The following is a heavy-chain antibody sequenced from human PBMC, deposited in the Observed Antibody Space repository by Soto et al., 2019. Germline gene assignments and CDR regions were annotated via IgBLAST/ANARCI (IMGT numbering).Heavy chain of an antibody. CDR1: GFSLTTSGVG. V-gene: IGHV2-5*02. CDR2: IYWDDDK. Sequence: QITLNESGPTVVRPTETLTLTCRFSGFSLTTSGVGVGWIRQSPGKAPEWLALIYWDDDKRYSASLKSRLTITKSTSKKQVVLTVSDLDSTDTATYYCAHRVLRAVFGLVTTTAIYFDFWGQGTPVAVSS. J-gene: IGHJ4*02. D-gene: IGHD3-3*01. CDR3: AHRVLRAVFGLVTTTAIYFDF.